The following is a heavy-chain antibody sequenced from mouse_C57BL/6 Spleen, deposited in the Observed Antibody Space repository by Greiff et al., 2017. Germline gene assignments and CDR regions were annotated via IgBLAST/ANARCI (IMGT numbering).Heavy chain of an antibody. CDR2: IDPEDGET. D-gene: IGHD1-1*01. CDR3: AREITTVVATDY. Sequence: VHVKQSGAELVKPGASVKLSCTASGFNIKDYYMHWVKQRTEQGLEWIGRIDPEDGETKYAPKFQGKATITADTSSNTAYLQLSSLTSEDTAVYYCAREITTVVATDYWGQGTTLTVSS. CDR1: GFNIKDYY. V-gene: IGHV14-2*01. J-gene: IGHJ2*01.